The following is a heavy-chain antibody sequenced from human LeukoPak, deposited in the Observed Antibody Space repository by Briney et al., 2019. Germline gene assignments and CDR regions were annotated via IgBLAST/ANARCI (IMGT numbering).Heavy chain of an antibody. V-gene: IGHV7-4-1*02. CDR3: ARENSASYPDY. D-gene: IGHD1-26*01. CDR2: INTNAGSP. Sequence: ASVKVSCKASGYTFTSYAMNWVRQAPGQGLEWMGWINTNAGSPTYAQGFTGRFVFSLDTSVSTAYLQISSLKAEDTAVYYCARENSASYPDYWGQGTLVTVSS. CDR1: GYTFTSYA. J-gene: IGHJ4*02.